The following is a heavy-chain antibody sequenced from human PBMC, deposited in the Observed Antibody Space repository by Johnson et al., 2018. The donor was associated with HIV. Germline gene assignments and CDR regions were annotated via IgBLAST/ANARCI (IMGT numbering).Heavy chain of an antibody. J-gene: IGHJ3*02. CDR1: GFSISNYA. Sequence: QVQLVESGGGVVQPGRSLRLACVTSGFSISNYAMHWVRQAPGKGLEWVAVISHDGSFQYYTDSVKGRFTISRDNSKNTVFLQMNSLRAEDTAVYYCATSTASDALDIWGQGTMVTVSS. CDR2: ISHDGSFQ. CDR3: ATSTASDALDI. D-gene: IGHD1-1*01. V-gene: IGHV3-30*04.